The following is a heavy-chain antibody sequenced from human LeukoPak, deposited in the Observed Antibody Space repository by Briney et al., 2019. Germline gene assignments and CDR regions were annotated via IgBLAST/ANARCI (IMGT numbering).Heavy chain of an antibody. CDR2: ISSSGSTI. CDR1: GFTFSSYE. CDR3: ARDRGLQFSYAFDI. V-gene: IGHV3-48*03. J-gene: IGHJ3*02. Sequence: PGGSLRLSCAASGFTFSSYEMNWVRHAPGKGLEWVSYISSSGSTIYYADSVKGRFTISRDNAKNSLYLQMNSLRAEDTAVYYCARDRGLQFSYAFDIWGQGTMVTVSS. D-gene: IGHD5-24*01.